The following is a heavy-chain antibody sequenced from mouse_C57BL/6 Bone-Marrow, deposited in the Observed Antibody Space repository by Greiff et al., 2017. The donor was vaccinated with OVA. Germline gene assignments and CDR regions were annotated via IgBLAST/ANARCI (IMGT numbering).Heavy chain of an antibody. CDR1: GFTFSSYG. D-gene: IGHD2-5*01. Sequence: EVKLMESGGDLVKPGGSLKLSCAASGFTFSSYGMSWVRQTPDKRLEWVATISSGGSYTYYPDSVKGRFTISRDNAKNTLYLQRSRLKSEDTAMYYWARHARGYSKPLAYWGQGTLVTVSA. V-gene: IGHV5-6*01. J-gene: IGHJ3*01. CDR3: ARHARGYSKPLAY. CDR2: ISSGGSYT.